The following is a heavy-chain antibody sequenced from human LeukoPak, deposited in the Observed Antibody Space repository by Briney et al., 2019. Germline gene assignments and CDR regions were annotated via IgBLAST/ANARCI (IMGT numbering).Heavy chain of an antibody. Sequence: SGGSLRLSCAASGFTFDDYAMHWVRQAPGKGLEWVSGISWNSGSIGYADSVKGRFTISRDNAKNSLYLQMNSLRAEDMALYYCAKGYYYDSSGYDYWGQGTLVTVSS. CDR2: ISWNSGSI. CDR3: AKGYYYDSSGYDY. CDR1: GFTFDDYA. J-gene: IGHJ4*02. D-gene: IGHD3-22*01. V-gene: IGHV3-9*03.